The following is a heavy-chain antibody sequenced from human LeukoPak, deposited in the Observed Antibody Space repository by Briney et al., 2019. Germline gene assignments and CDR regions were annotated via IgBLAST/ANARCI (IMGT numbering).Heavy chain of an antibody. CDR2: IIPIFGTA. D-gene: IGHD6-13*01. CDR3: ARDRGAGSSWYGEGYYFDY. J-gene: IGHJ4*02. Sequence: SVKVSCKASGGTFNSYAISWVRQAPGQGLEWMGGIIPIFGTANYAQKFQGRVTITTDEPTSTAYMELSSLRSEDTAVYYCARDRGAGSSWYGEGYYFDYWGQGTLVTVSS. V-gene: IGHV1-69*05. CDR1: GGTFNSYA.